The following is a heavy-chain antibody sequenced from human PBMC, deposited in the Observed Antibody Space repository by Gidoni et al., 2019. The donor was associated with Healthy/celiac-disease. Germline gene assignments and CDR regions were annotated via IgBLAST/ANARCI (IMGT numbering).Heavy chain of an antibody. CDR3: ARDHSSGWYAP. J-gene: IGHJ5*02. D-gene: IGHD6-19*01. CDR2: IGAYNGNT. CDR1: GYTFTSYG. V-gene: IGHV1-18*01. Sequence: QVQLVQSGAEVKKPGAAAKVSCKDSGYTFTSYGISWVRQATGQGLEWMGWIGAYNGNTNYAQKLQGRVTMTTDTSTSTAYMELRSLRSDDTAVYYCARDHSSGWYAPWGQGTLVTVSS.